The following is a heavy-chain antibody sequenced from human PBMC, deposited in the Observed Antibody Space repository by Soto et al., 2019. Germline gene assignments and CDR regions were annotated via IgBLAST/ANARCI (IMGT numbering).Heavy chain of an antibody. J-gene: IGHJ6*02. CDR2: IYPGDSDT. V-gene: IGHV5-51*01. Sequence: GESLKISCKGSGYSFTSYWIGWVRQMPGKGLEWMGIIYPGDSDTRYXXXXXXXXXIXADXSISTAYLKWSSLKASDTAMYYCARQGLYYYYYGMDVWGQGTTVTVSS. D-gene: IGHD4-17*01. CDR3: ARQGLYYYYYGMDV. CDR1: GYSFTSYW.